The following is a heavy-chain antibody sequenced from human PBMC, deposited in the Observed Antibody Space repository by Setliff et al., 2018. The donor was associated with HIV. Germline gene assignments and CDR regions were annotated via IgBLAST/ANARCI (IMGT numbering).Heavy chain of an antibody. D-gene: IGHD3-16*01. V-gene: IGHV4-59*11. Sequence: SETLSLTCSLSGGSINDHYFSRIRQSPGKGLEWIGSINYSGRPKYNPSLNSRGTISLDTSKNELSLKLTSVTAADTALYYCARHNVITYGGLFFDYYYYGMDVWAHGTTVTVSS. CDR1: GGSINDHY. CDR3: ARHNVITYGGLFFDYYYYGMDV. CDR2: INYSGRP. J-gene: IGHJ6*02.